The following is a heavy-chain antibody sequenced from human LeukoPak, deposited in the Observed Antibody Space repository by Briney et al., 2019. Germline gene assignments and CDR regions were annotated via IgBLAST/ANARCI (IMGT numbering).Heavy chain of an antibody. D-gene: IGHD2-15*01. J-gene: IGHJ4*02. CDR3: ARDTCSGGSCYSFDY. CDR1: GYTFTSYY. V-gene: IGHV1-46*01. CDR2: INPSGGST. Sequence: GASVKVSCKASGYTFTSYYMHWVRQAPGRGLEWMGIINPSGGSTSYAQKFQGRVTMTRDTSTSTVYMELSSLRSEDTAVYYCARDTCSGGSCYSFDYWGQGTLVTVSS.